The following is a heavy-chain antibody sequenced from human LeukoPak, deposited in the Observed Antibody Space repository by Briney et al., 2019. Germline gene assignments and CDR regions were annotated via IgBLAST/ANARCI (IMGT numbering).Heavy chain of an antibody. D-gene: IGHD6-6*01. CDR3: ARVGGAARDYYYYYMDV. CDR2: IIPIFGTA. J-gene: IGHJ6*03. Sequence: SVKVSCKASGGTFSSYAISWVRQAPGQGLEWMGGIIPIFGTANYAQKFQGRVTITADESTSTAYMELSSLRSEDTAVYYCARVGGAARDYYYYYMDVWGKGTTVTVPS. V-gene: IGHV1-69*13. CDR1: GGTFSSYA.